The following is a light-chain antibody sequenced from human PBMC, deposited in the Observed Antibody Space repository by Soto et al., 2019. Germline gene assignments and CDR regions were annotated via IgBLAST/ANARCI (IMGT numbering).Light chain of an antibody. V-gene: IGKV2-28*01. CDR1: QSLLHSNGYTY. Sequence: DIVMTQSPLSLPVTPGEPASISCRSSQSLLHSNGYTYLDWYLQRPGQSPQLLLQLGFNRVSGVPDRFSGSGSGTDFTLKISRVEAEDVGVYYCMQALQTPPWTFGQGTKVEIK. CDR3: MQALQTPPWT. CDR2: LGF. J-gene: IGKJ1*01.